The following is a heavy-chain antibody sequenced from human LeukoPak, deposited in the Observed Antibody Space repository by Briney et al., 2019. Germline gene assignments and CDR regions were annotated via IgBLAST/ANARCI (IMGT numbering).Heavy chain of an antibody. CDR1: GFTLSSYE. J-gene: IGHJ4*02. V-gene: IGHV3-23*01. CDR2: IEYGESTK. CDR3: ARNSGWYGIS. Sequence: QPGGSLRLSCMVSGFTLSSYEMSWIRQAPGEGLEWVSSIEYGESTKYYADSVRGRFTISRDNYKNTLYLQLTSLSDDDTAVYFCARNSGWYGISWGQGTLVIVSS. D-gene: IGHD6-19*01.